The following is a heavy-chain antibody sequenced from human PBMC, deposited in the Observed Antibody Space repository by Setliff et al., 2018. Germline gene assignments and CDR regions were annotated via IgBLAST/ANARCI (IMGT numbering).Heavy chain of an antibody. CDR2: IYHNGNS. D-gene: IGHD3-10*01. J-gene: IGHJ5*02. CDR3: ARTSGSGSSLLPNFSDP. Sequence: SETLSLTCSVSGYSISSGYYWGWIRQPPGKGLEWIGSIYHNGNSYYNPSLKSRVTISVDTAKYQLSLKLNSVTAADPAVYYCARTSGSGSSLLPNFSDPWGQGTLVTVSS. CDR1: GYSISSGYY. V-gene: IGHV4-38-2*01.